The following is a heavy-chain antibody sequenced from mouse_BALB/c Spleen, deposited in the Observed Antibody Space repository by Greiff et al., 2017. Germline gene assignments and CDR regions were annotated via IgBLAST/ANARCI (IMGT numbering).Heavy chain of an antibody. Sequence: EVKLVESGGGLVQPGGSLKLSCAASGFTFSSYGMSWVRQTPDKRLELDATINSNGGSTYYPDSVKGRFTISRDNAKNTLYLQMSSLKSEDTAMYYCARDRHYYGLDYWGQGTTLTVSS. CDR2: INSNGGST. V-gene: IGHV5-6-3*01. CDR3: ARDRHYYGLDY. D-gene: IGHD1-2*01. J-gene: IGHJ2*01. CDR1: GFTFSSYG.